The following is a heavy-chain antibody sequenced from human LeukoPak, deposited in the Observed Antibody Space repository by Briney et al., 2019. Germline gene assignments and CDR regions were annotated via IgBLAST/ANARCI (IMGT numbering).Heavy chain of an antibody. D-gene: IGHD3-10*01. CDR1: GFTFSSYA. Sequence: PGGSLRLSCAASGFTFSSYAMHWVRQAPGKGLEWVAVISYDGSNKYYADSVKGRFTISRDNSKNTLYLQMNSLRAEDSAVYYCARGTGVYGSGSYDGHFDYWGQGTLVTVSS. CDR3: ARGTGVYGSGSYDGHFDY. V-gene: IGHV3-30-3*01. CDR2: ISYDGSNK. J-gene: IGHJ4*02.